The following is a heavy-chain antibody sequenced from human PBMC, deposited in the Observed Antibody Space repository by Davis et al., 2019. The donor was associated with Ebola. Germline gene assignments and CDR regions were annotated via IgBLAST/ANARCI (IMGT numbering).Heavy chain of an antibody. D-gene: IGHD6-19*01. Sequence: GESLKISCAASGFTFSSYWMSWVRQAPGKGLEWVSVIYDQSTAYADAVRGRFIISRDKSNNTLYLEMSSLRVDDTAVYYCATTQWLREFDNWGQGTLVTVSS. CDR1: GFTFSSYW. J-gene: IGHJ4*02. CDR2: IYDQST. V-gene: IGHV3-53*05. CDR3: ATTQWLREFDN.